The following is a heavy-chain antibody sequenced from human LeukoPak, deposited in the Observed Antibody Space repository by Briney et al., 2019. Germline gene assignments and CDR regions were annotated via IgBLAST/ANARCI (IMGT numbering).Heavy chain of an antibody. D-gene: IGHD2/OR15-2a*01. CDR2: ISGDGEST. Sequence: GGSLRLSCAASGFTFTSYALDWVRQAPGKGLEWISVISGDGESTHYADSVKGRFTISRDNSKNTLYLQMSSLRAEDTAVYYCARDEYKADAYWGQGTLVTVSS. J-gene: IGHJ4*02. V-gene: IGHV3-23*01. CDR1: GFTFTSYA. CDR3: ARDEYKADAY.